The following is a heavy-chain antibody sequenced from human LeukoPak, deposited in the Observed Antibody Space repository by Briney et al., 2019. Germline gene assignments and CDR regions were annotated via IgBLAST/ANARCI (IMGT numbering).Heavy chain of an antibody. Sequence: ASVKVSCKASGGTFSSYTISWVRQAPGQGLEWMGWISAYNGNTNYAQKLQGRVTMTTDTSTSTAYMELRSLRSDDTAVYYCATLVTATEYFQHWGQGTLATVSS. D-gene: IGHD2-21*02. CDR1: GGTFSSYT. J-gene: IGHJ1*01. CDR2: ISAYNGNT. V-gene: IGHV1-18*01. CDR3: ATLVTATEYFQH.